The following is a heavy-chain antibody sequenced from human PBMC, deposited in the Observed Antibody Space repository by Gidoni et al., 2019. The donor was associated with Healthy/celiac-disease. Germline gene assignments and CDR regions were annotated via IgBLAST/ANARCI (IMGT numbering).Heavy chain of an antibody. CDR1: GFTFSSYW. J-gene: IGHJ3*02. D-gene: IGHD2-15*01. CDR2: IKQDGSEK. V-gene: IGHV3-7*03. CDR3: ARDRENMVGVVEAFDI. Sequence: EVQLVESGGGLVQPGGSLSLSCAASGFTFSSYWMSWVRKAPGRGLEWVANIKQDGSEKYYVDSVKGRFNISRENAKNSLYLQMNRRRAEDTAVDYCARDRENMVGVVEAFDIWGQGTMVTVSS.